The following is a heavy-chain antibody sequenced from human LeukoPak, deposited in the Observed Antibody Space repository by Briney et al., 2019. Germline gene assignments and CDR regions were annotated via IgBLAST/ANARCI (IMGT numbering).Heavy chain of an antibody. V-gene: IGHV4-34*01. J-gene: IGHJ6*03. D-gene: IGHD3-9*01. Sequence: SETLSLTCAVYGGSFTGYYWSWIRQPPGKGPECIGEINHSGSTNYNPSLKSRVSISVDTSKNQFSLKLSSVTATNTAVYYCAREVRGYDILTGYSYYYYYYMDVWGKGTTVTVSS. CDR2: INHSGST. CDR1: GGSFTGYY. CDR3: AREVRGYDILTGYSYYYYYYMDV.